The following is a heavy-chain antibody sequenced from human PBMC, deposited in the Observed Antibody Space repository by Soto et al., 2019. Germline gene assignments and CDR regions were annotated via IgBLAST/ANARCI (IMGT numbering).Heavy chain of an antibody. Sequence: ASVKVSCKASGCTFSSYAMHWVRQAPGQRLEWMGWINAGYGNTKSSQKFQDRVTIFRDTSASTAYMELTSLRSEDTAVYYCARDTGDGTFDFWGQGTLVTVSS. D-gene: IGHD7-27*01. CDR1: GCTFSSYA. CDR3: ARDTGDGTFDF. V-gene: IGHV1-3*01. J-gene: IGHJ4*02. CDR2: INAGYGNT.